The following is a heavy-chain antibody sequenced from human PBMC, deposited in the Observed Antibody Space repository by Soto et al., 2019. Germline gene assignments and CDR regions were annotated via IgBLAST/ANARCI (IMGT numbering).Heavy chain of an antibody. J-gene: IGHJ4*02. Sequence: PGGSLRLSCAASGFTFSSHSMNWVRQAPGKGLEWVSYISSSTTTIYYADSVEGRFTVSRDNAKNSLYLQMNSLRDDDTAVYYCARGIAAAGGRHFDYWGQATLVTVSS. CDR2: ISSSTTTI. D-gene: IGHD6-13*01. V-gene: IGHV3-48*02. CDR3: ARGIAAAGGRHFDY. CDR1: GFTFSSHS.